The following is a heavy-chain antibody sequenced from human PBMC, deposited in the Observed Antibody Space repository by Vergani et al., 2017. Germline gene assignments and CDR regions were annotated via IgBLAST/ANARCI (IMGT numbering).Heavy chain of an antibody. J-gene: IGHJ3*02. V-gene: IGHV5-51*03. Sequence: EVQLVQSGAEVKTPGESLKISCKGSGYSFTSYWIGWVRQMPGKGLEWMGIIYPGDSDTRYSPSFQGQVTISADKSISTAYLQWSSLKASDTAMYYCARPFIAAGEPVSFDIWGQGTMVTVSS. D-gene: IGHD6-6*01. CDR1: GYSFTSYW. CDR2: IYPGDSDT. CDR3: ARPFIAAGEPVSFDI.